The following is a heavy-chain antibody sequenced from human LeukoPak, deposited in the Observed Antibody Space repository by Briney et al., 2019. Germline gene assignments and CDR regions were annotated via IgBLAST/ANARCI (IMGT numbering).Heavy chain of an antibody. CDR3: ARDRGYDSSGSFYYFDY. CDR2: IYYSGST. CDR1: GGSISSSSYY. Sequence: SETLSLTCTVSGGSISSSSYYWGWIRQPPGKGLEWIGSIYYSGSTYYNPSLKSRVTISVDTSKNQFSLKLSSVTAADTAVYYCARDRGYDSSGSFYYFDYWGQGTLVTVSS. J-gene: IGHJ4*02. V-gene: IGHV4-39*07. D-gene: IGHD3-22*01.